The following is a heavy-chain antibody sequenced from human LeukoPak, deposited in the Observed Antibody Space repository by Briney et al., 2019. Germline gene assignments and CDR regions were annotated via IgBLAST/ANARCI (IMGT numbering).Heavy chain of an antibody. CDR1: GGSFSGYY. J-gene: IGHJ4*02. V-gene: IGHV4-34*01. Sequence: KPSETLSLTCAVYGGSFSGYYWSWIRQPPGKGLEWIEEINHSGSTNYNPSLKSRVTISVDTSKNQFSLKLSSVTAADTAVYYCARGTKYYYDSSGYYYYFDYWGQGTLVTVSS. D-gene: IGHD3-22*01. CDR2: INHSGST. CDR3: ARGTKYYYDSSGYYYYFDY.